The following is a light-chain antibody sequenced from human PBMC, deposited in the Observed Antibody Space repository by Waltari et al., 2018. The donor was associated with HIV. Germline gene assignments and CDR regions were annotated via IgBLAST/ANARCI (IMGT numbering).Light chain of an antibody. J-gene: IGLJ3*02. V-gene: IGLV2-11*01. Sequence: QSALTQPPSVSGSPGQSVTISCTGTTCDVGAYNFVSWYQQHPGKAPKVLIYDVSKRPSGVPDRFSGSKSGNTASLTISGLQAEDEADYYCCSYAGSYTRVFGGGTKLTVL. CDR2: DVS. CDR1: TCDVGAYNF. CDR3: CSYAGSYTRV.